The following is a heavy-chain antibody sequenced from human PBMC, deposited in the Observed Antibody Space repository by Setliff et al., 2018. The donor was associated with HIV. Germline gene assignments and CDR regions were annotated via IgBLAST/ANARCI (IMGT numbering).Heavy chain of an antibody. D-gene: IGHD7-27*01. CDR1: GDSISRGDYY. CDR3: ARDRGETYWGDSFEY. J-gene: IGHJ4*02. V-gene: IGHV4-30-4*08. Sequence: SETLSLTCTVSGDSISRGDYYWSWIRQAPGKGLEWIGYIFYRGITYYNPSLQSRVTISIETSKNQFFLNLNSVTAADTAVYYCARDRGETYWGDSFEYWGQGALVTVSS. CDR2: IFYRGIT.